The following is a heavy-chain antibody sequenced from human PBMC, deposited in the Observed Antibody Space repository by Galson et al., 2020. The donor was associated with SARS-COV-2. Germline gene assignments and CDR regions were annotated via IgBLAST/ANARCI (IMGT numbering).Heavy chain of an antibody. CDR1: GGSFRGYF. V-gene: IGHV4-34*01. J-gene: IGHJ4*02. D-gene: IGHD1-1*01. CDR2: INHSGST. Sequence: SETLSLTCAVYGGSFRGYFWSWIRQPPGKGLEWIGEINHSGSTNYHPSLKSRVTISVDTSKNQFSLKLNSVTAADTAVYYCARGSVERPVGYWVQGTLVTVAS. CDR3: ARGSVERPVGY.